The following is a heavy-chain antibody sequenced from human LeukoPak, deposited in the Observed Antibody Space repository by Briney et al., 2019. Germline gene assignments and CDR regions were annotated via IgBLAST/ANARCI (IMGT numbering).Heavy chain of an antibody. Sequence: GGSLRLSCAASGFTFSSYAMSWVRQAPGKGLEWVSAISGSGGKTYYADSVKGRLTISRDNSKNTLYLQMNSLRADDTAVYFCAREMTSRGFFDYWGPGTQVTVSS. V-gene: IGHV3-23*01. CDR3: AREMTSRGFFDY. D-gene: IGHD3-10*01. J-gene: IGHJ4*02. CDR1: GFTFSSYA. CDR2: ISGSGGKT.